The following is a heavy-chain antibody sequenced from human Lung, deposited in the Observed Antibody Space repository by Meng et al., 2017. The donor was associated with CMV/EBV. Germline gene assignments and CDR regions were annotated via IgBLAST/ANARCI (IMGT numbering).Heavy chain of an antibody. J-gene: IGHJ4*02. V-gene: IGHV4-4*07. Sequence: QAKLPESAPSPVNPSRPLSVHCIVSSDPFTNSFGGWVRPPAGKGLEWIGRLYPDGSTDYNPSLSSRLTLSLDTSKIRFSLKLRSVTAADTAIYYCARTPVRFCNTHMCYAFDYWGQGALVTVSS. CDR2: LYPDGST. D-gene: IGHD2-2*01. CDR3: ARTPVRFCNTHMCYAFDY. CDR1: SDPFTNSF.